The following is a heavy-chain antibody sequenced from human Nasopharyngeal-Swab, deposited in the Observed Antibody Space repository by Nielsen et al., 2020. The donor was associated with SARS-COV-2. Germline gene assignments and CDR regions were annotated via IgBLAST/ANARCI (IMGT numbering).Heavy chain of an antibody. Sequence: WIRQPPGKGLEWIGSIYYSGSTYYNPSLKSRVTISVDTSKNQSSLKLSSVTAADTAVYYCARRETMITFGGVIAYYYGMDVWGQGTTVTVSS. CDR3: ARRETMITFGGVIAYYYGMDV. CDR2: IYYSGST. V-gene: IGHV4-39*01. D-gene: IGHD3-16*02. J-gene: IGHJ6*02.